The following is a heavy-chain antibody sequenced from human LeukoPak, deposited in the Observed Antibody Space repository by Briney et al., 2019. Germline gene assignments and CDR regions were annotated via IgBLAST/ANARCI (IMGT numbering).Heavy chain of an antibody. CDR1: GFTFSSYS. CDR2: ISSSSSYI. V-gene: IGHV3-21*04. D-gene: IGHD3-10*01. J-gene: IGHJ6*02. CDR3: AKSVAWFGQDDPYYYYYGMDV. Sequence: GGSLRLSCAASGFTFSSYSMNWVRQAPGKGLEWVSSISSSSSYIYYADSVKGRFTISRDNAKNSLYLQMNSLRAEDTAVYYCAKSVAWFGQDDPYYYYYGMDVWGQGNTVTVSS.